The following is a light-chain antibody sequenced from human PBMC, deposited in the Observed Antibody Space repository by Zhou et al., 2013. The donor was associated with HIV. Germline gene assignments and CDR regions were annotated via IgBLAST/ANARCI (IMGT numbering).Light chain of an antibody. CDR2: SAS. V-gene: IGKV1-39*01. CDR3: QQYATYPIT. CDR1: QSIDSY. J-gene: IGKJ5*01. Sequence: DIQMTQSPSSLSASVGDRVTISCRASQSIDSYVNWYQQRPGKAPKLLIYSASSLQSGVPSRFSGSGSGTEFTLTISRLQPDDFATYYCQQYATYPITFGQGTRLEN.